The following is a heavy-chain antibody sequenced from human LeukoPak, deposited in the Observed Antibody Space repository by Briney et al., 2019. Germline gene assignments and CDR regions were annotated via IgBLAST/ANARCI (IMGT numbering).Heavy chain of an antibody. CDR3: ARDLGTITMGNGFDP. Sequence: GGALRLSCAASGFTFSSYGMHWVRQAPGKGLEGVAVIWYDGSNKYYADSVKGRFTISRDDSKNTLYLQMNSLRAEDTAVYYCARDLGTITMGNGFDPWGQGTLVTVSS. D-gene: IGHD3-10*01. CDR1: GFTFSSYG. CDR2: IWYDGSNK. J-gene: IGHJ5*02. V-gene: IGHV3-33*01.